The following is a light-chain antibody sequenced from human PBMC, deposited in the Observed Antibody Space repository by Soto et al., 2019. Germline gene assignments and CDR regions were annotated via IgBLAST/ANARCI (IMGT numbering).Light chain of an antibody. CDR2: AAS. CDR1: QGISSY. CDR3: QQLNSYPLT. V-gene: IGKV1-9*01. J-gene: IGKJ4*01. Sequence: DIQLTQSPSFLSASVGDRVTITCRASQGISSYLAWYQQKPATAPKLLIYAASTLQSGVPSRFSGSGSGTEFTLTISSLQPEDFATYYCQQLNSYPLTFGGGTKVEIK.